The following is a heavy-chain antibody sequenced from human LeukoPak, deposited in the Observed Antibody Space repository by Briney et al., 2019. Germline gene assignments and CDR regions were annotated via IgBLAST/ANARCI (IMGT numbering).Heavy chain of an antibody. Sequence: PGRSLRLSCAASGFTFSSYGMHWVRQAPGKGLEWVAVISYDGSNKYYADSVKGRFTISRDNSKNTLYLQMNSLRAEDTAVYYCAKEVDDNWFDPWGQGTLVTVSS. CDR2: ISYDGSNK. CDR3: AKEVDDNWFDP. J-gene: IGHJ5*02. CDR1: GFTFSSYG. D-gene: IGHD2-15*01. V-gene: IGHV3-30*18.